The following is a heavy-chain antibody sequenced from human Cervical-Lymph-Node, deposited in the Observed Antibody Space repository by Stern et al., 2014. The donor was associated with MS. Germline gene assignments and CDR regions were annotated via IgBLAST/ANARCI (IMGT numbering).Heavy chain of an antibody. D-gene: IGHD3-3*01. V-gene: IGHV3-74*02. CDR2: INSDGSST. CDR3: ARSYDFWSGYPADY. CDR1: GFTFSSYW. Sequence: VQLVQSGGGLVQPGGSLRLSCAASGFTFSSYWMHWVRQAPGKGLVWVSRINSDGSSTSYADSVKGRFTISRDNAKNTLYLQMNSLRAEDTAVYYCARSYDFWSGYPADYWGQGTLVTVSS. J-gene: IGHJ4*02.